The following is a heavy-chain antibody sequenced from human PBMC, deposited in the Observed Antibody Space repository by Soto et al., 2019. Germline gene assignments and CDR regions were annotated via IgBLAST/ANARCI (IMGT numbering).Heavy chain of an antibody. Sequence: QVHLVQSGAEVKKPVASVKVSCKASGYTFTRYGITLVRQAPGQGLERLGWISAHNGNTDYAQKRQGIVIVTREPSTRTAYMELRCRISADKAVYYCARRTAGDYWGQGAVVSVPS. CDR2: ISAHNGNT. V-gene: IGHV1-18*01. CDR3: ARRTAGDY. J-gene: IGHJ4*02. CDR1: GYTFTRYG.